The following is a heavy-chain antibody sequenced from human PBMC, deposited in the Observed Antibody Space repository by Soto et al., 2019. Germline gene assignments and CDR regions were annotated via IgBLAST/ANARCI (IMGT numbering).Heavy chain of an antibody. CDR3: AKDTGLGGTGNLCFDY. CDR2: ISGSGGNT. V-gene: IGHV3-23*01. Sequence: EVQLLESGGGLVQPGGSLRLSCAASGFTCSSYAMSWVRQAPGKGLEWVSTISGSGGNTYYADSVKGRFTISRDNSKNTLYLQMNSLRAEDTAVYYCAKDTGLGGTGNLCFDYWGQGTLVTVSS. D-gene: IGHD1-1*01. J-gene: IGHJ4*02. CDR1: GFTCSSYA.